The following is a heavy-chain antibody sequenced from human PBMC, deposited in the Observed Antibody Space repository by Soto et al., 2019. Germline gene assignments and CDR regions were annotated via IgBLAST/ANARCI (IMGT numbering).Heavy chain of an antibody. J-gene: IGHJ4*02. V-gene: IGHV5-10-1*01. CDR1: GYSFAGYW. Sequence: PGESLKISCKGSGYSFAGYWITWVRQKPGKGLEWMGRIDPSDSQTYYSPSFRGHVTISATKSITSVFLQWSSLRASDTAMYYCARQIYDSDTGPNFQYYFDSWGQGTPVTVSS. CDR2: IDPSDSQT. CDR3: ARQIYDSDTGPNFQYYFDS. D-gene: IGHD3-22*01.